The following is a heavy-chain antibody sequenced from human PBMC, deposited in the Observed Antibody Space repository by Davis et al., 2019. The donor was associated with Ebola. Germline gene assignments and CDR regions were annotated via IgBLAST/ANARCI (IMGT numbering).Heavy chain of an antibody. D-gene: IGHD2-21*01. Sequence: GESLKISCAASGVTFSDYSMSWVRQAPGKGLEWVSYISSGGTTTYYTDSVRGRFTTSRDNVKNSLYLQMNSLRDEDRAVYYCARVNLWSRGWGMDVWGKGTTVTVSS. V-gene: IGHV3-48*02. CDR3: ARVNLWSRGWGMDV. CDR2: ISSGGTTT. J-gene: IGHJ6*04. CDR1: GVTFSDYS.